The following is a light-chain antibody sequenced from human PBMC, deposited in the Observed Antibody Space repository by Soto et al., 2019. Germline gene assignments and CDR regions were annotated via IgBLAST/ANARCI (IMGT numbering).Light chain of an antibody. J-gene: IGLJ1*01. CDR1: SSDVGGYNS. Sequence: QSALTQPRSVSGSPGQSVTVSCIGTSSDVGGYNSVSWYQEHPGKAPKLMIYDVIKRPSGVPDRFSGSKSGNTASLTISGLLAEDEADYHCCSYVGSYSYVFGTGTRSPS. CDR2: DVI. CDR3: CSYVGSYSYV. V-gene: IGLV2-11*01.